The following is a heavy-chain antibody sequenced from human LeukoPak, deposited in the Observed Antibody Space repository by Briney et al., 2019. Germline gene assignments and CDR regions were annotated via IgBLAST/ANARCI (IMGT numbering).Heavy chain of an antibody. CDR2: IYSGGST. CDR3: ARKQWELGSFDI. Sequence: SGGSLRLSCAASGFTVSSNYMSWVRQAPGKGLEWVSVIYSGGSTYYADSVKGRFTISRDNSKNTLYLQMNSLRAEDTAVYYCARKQWELGSFDIWGQGTMVTVSS. J-gene: IGHJ3*02. V-gene: IGHV3-53*01. D-gene: IGHD1-26*01. CDR1: GFTVSSNY.